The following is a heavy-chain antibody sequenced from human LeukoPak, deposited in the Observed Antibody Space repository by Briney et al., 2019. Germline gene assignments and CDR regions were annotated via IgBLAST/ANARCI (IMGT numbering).Heavy chain of an antibody. V-gene: IGHV3-21*01. CDR2: ISRTGSYI. D-gene: IGHD2-15*01. J-gene: IGHJ4*02. Sequence: GGSLRLSGAASGFTFSSYNMNWVRQAPGRGLEWVSSISRTGSYIYYADSVKGRFTISRDNAQNSLYLQMNSLRVEDTAVYYCARVLETDCRGGSCYSGLDYWGQGTLVTVSS. CDR3: ARVLETDCRGGSCYSGLDY. CDR1: GFTFSSYN.